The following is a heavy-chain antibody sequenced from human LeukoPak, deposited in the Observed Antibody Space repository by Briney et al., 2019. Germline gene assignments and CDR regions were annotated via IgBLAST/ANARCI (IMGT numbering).Heavy chain of an antibody. CDR2: IIPIFGTA. D-gene: IGHD2-15*01. CDR3: ARELWDIVVVVAATRGAFDI. J-gene: IGHJ3*02. V-gene: IGHV1-69*13. CDR1: GYTFTSYG. Sequence: GASVKVSCKASGYTFTSYGISWVRQAPGQGLEWMGGIIPIFGTANYAQKFQGRVTITADESTSTAYMELSSLRSEDTAVYYCARELWDIVVVVAATRGAFDIWGQGTMVTVSS.